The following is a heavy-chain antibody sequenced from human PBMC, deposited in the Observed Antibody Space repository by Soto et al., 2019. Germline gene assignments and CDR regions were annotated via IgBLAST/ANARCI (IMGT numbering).Heavy chain of an antibody. J-gene: IGHJ6*02. CDR2: ISPDNGNT. V-gene: IGHV1-18*01. Sequence: QVQLVQSGGEVKKPGASVKVSCKASGYTFTIYGINWVRQAPGQGLEWMGWISPDNGNTNYAQKLQGRVTMTTDTSTSTAHMELRSLRSDDTAVYYCARALGYSGYAGMDVWGQGTTVTVSS. CDR3: ARALGYSGYAGMDV. CDR1: GYTFTIYG. D-gene: IGHD5-12*01.